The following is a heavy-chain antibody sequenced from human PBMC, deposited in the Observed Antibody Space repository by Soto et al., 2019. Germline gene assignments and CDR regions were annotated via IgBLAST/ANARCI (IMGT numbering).Heavy chain of an antibody. CDR3: ARQGMAARRGSSDGVAM. J-gene: IGHJ3*02. Sequence: QVQLQESGPGLVKPSETLSLTCTVSGASVSSYYWSWVRQPPGKKLEWIGAIHNSGSTDYNPSLKTPATIPADRSRNESPLKLTAVPAADPAVYSCARQGMAARRGSSDGVAMWGPGTMVTVPS. CDR1: GASVSSYY. V-gene: IGHV4-4*08. CDR2: IHNSGST. D-gene: IGHD6-6*01.